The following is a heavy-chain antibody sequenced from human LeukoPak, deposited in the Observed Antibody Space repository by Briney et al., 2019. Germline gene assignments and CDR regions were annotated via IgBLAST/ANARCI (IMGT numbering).Heavy chain of an antibody. CDR3: AKDFVRYFDWPNWFDP. Sequence: GGSLRLSCAASGFTFSSYGMHWVRQAPGKGLEWVAVISYDGSNKYYADSVKGRFTISRDNSKNTLYLQMNSLRAEDTAVYYCAKDFVRYFDWPNWFDPWGQGTLVTVSS. D-gene: IGHD3-9*01. J-gene: IGHJ5*02. CDR2: ISYDGSNK. V-gene: IGHV3-30*18. CDR1: GFTFSSYG.